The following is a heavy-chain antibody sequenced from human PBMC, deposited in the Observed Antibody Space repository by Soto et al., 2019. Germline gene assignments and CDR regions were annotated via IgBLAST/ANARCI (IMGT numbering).Heavy chain of an antibody. CDR1: GYTFTSYD. CDR3: AIGYCSSTSCERYSDY. V-gene: IGHV1-8*01. Sequence: ASVKVSCKASGYTFTSYDINWVRQATGQGLEWMGWMNPNSGNTGYAQKFQGRVNMTRNTSISTAYMELSSLRFEDTAVYYCAIGYCSSTSCERYSDYWGQGTLVTVSS. CDR2: MNPNSGNT. D-gene: IGHD2-2*01. J-gene: IGHJ4*02.